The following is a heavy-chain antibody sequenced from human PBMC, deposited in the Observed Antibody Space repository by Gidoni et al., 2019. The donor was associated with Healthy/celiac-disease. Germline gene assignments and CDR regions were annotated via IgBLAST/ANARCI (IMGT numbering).Heavy chain of an antibody. D-gene: IGHD6-6*01. V-gene: IGHV3-30*18. CDR3: AKDDIESSGAFDI. CDR2: ISYDGSNK. Sequence: QVQLVESGGGVVQPGRSLRLSCAASGFTFSSYGMHWVRQAPGKGLEWVAVISYDGSNKYYADSVKGRFTISRDNSKNTLYLQMNSLRAEDTAVYYCAKDDIESSGAFDIWGQGTMVTVSS. CDR1: GFTFSSYG. J-gene: IGHJ3*02.